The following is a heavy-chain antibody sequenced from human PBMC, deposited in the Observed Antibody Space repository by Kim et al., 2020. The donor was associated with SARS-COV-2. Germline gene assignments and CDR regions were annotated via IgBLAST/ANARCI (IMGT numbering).Heavy chain of an antibody. CDR1: GFTFSSYA. J-gene: IGHJ6*02. CDR3: AKALGYCSSPTCYGMGV. Sequence: GGSLRLSCAASGFTFSSYAMTWVRQAPGKGLEWVSGISGSGDKSYYADSVKGRFTISRDISKNTLYLFLQMNSLRVEDTAVYYCAKALGYCSSPTCYGMGVWGQGTTVNVSS. D-gene: IGHD2-2*01. CDR2: ISGSGDKS. V-gene: IGHV3-23*01.